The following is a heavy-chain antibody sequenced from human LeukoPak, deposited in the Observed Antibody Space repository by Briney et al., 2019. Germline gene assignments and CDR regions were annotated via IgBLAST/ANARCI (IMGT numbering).Heavy chain of an antibody. CDR3: AKDSSIAAAGMDY. CDR1: GFTFDDYA. D-gene: IGHD6-13*01. J-gene: IGHJ4*02. CDR2: ISWNSGSI. Sequence: PGGSLRLSCAASGFTFDDYAMHWVRQAPGKGLEWVSGISWNSGSIGYADSVKGRFTISRDNAKNSLYLQMNSLRAEDTALYYCAKDSSIAAAGMDYWGQGTLVTVSS. V-gene: IGHV3-9*01.